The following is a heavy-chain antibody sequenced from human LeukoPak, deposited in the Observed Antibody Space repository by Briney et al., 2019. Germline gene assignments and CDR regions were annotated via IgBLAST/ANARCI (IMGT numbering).Heavy chain of an antibody. CDR2: INPNTGGT. J-gene: IGHJ4*02. CDR1: GYTFTGYY. D-gene: IGHD6-19*01. Sequence: ASVKVSCKXSGYTFTGYYMHWVQQAPGQGLEGMGWINPNTGGTNYAQKFQGRVTMTRDTTISTAYMELSRLTSDDTAVYYCASYPRYSSSPPFDYWGQGTLVTVSS. CDR3: ASYPRYSSSPPFDY. V-gene: IGHV1-2*02.